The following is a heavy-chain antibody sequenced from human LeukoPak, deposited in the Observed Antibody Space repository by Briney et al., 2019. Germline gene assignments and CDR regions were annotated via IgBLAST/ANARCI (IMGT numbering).Heavy chain of an antibody. Sequence: GGSLRLSCAASGFTFSSYTMSWVRQAPGKGLEWVSTITTSDGNTYYADSVKGGFTVSRDNSKNTLFLQMNSLRAEDTAVYYCAKDGGLWVSAHWGDSWGRGTLVTVSS. CDR3: AKDGGLWVSAHWGDS. CDR1: GFTFSSYT. V-gene: IGHV3-23*01. J-gene: IGHJ4*02. CDR2: ITTSDGNT. D-gene: IGHD7-27*01.